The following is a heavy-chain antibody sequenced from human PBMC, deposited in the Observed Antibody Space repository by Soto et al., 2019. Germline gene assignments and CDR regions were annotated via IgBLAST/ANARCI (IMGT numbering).Heavy chain of an antibody. CDR3: ARDGASY. Sequence: QVQLVESGGGVVQPGRSLRLSCTDSGFTFSTYAMHWVRQAPGKGLEWVAVISYDGTNKYYADSVKGRFTISSDNSKNTLYLQMNSLRAEDTAVFYCARDGASYWGQGTPVIVSS. D-gene: IGHD3-16*01. V-gene: IGHV3-30-3*01. J-gene: IGHJ4*02. CDR2: ISYDGTNK. CDR1: GFTFSTYA.